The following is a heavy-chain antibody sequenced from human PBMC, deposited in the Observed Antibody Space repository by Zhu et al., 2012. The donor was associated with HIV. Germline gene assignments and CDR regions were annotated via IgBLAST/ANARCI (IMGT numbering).Heavy chain of an antibody. CDR1: GGSISSYY. V-gene: IGHV4-59*01. CDR3: TRGEYYYGSGSSYKTYYFDL. D-gene: IGHD3-10*01. Sequence: QVQLQESGPGLVKPSETLSLTCTVSGGSISSYYWSWVRQPPGRGLEWIGYISHTGNTNYDPSLKSRVTISLDTSNNQVSLKLTSVTAADTAVYFCTRGEYYYGSGSSYKTYYFDLWGRGTLVTVSS. CDR2: ISHTGNT. J-gene: IGHJ2*01.